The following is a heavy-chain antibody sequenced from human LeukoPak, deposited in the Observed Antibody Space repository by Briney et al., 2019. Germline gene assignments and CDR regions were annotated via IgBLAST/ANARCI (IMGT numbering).Heavy chain of an antibody. CDR2: IYYGGST. Sequence: PSETLSLTCTVSGGSISSRNYFWGWIRQPPGKGVEWIGSIYYGGSTYYNPSLKSRLTISVDTSKNQFSLKLSSVTAADTAVYYCARKDNSGYYFVDYWGRGTLVTVSS. J-gene: IGHJ4*02. CDR1: GGSISSRNYF. V-gene: IGHV4-39*01. CDR3: ARKDNSGYYFVDY. D-gene: IGHD3-22*01.